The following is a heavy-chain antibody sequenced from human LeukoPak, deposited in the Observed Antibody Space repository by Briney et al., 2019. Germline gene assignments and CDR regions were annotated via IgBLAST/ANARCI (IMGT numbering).Heavy chain of an antibody. CDR1: GASISSWY. CDR2: IYGSGST. CDR3: ARYYFDSSGYPIGIDY. V-gene: IGHV4-59*01. J-gene: IGHJ4*02. D-gene: IGHD3-22*01. Sequence: SETLSLTCNVTGASISSWYWSWIRQPPGKGLEWIGDIYGSGSTNYNPSLKSRVSMSADTSKNQISLNLKFVTAADTAVYYCARYYFDSSGYPIGIDYWGQGTLVTVSS.